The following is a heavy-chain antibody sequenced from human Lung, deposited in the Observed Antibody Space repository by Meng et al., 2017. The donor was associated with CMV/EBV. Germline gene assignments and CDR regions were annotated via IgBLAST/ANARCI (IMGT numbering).Heavy chain of an antibody. Sequence: QMQLSESGPGLVKPSGTLSLTCAVSGGSISISTWWSWARQPPGKGLEWIGEIYHSGGTNYNPSLRGRVTISLDKSKNQFSLTLRSVTAADTAVYYCARDPYATGWAGWGQGTLVTVSS. CDR2: IYHSGGT. CDR1: GGSISISTW. D-gene: IGHD6-19*01. CDR3: ARDPYATGWAG. V-gene: IGHV4-4*02. J-gene: IGHJ4*02.